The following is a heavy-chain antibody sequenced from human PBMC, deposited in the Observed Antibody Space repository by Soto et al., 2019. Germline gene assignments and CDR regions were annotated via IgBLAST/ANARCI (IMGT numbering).Heavy chain of an antibody. CDR3: VGGTGY. V-gene: IGHV3-74*01. D-gene: IGHD1-1*01. CDR2: INSDGSST. CDR1: GFTFSSYW. J-gene: IGHJ4*02. Sequence: EVQVVEFGGGLVQPGGSLRLSCAGSGFTFSSYWMYWARQAPGKGLVWVSRINSDGSSTNYADSVKGRFTISRDNAKNTVHLQMNSLRGEDTAVYYCVGGTGYWGQGTLVTVSS.